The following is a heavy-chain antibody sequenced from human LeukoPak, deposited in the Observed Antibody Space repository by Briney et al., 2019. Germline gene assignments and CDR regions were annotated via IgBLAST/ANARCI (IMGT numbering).Heavy chain of an antibody. CDR1: GGSISSGHY. J-gene: IGHJ5*02. D-gene: IGHD3-10*01. Sequence: PSETLSLTCTVSGGSISSGHYWGWIRQPPGKGLEWIGSMYHSGSTYYNPPLKSRVTISEDTSKNQFSLKLRSVTAADTAVYYCARGPRFGELLWHWFDPWGQGTLVTVSS. CDR3: ARGPRFGELLWHWFDP. CDR2: MYHSGST. V-gene: IGHV4-38-2*02.